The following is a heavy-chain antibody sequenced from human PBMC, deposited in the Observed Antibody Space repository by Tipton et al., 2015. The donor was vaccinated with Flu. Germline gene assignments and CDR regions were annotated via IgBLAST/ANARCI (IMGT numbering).Heavy chain of an antibody. CDR1: GFTFSSYN. CDR3: ARDKRPAPGYGMDV. Sequence: SLRLSCAASGFTFSSYNMNWVRQAPGKGLEWVSSISSGCSYIYYADSLKGRFTISRDNSKNSLYLLMNSLRAEDTAVYYCARDKRPAPGYGMDVWGQGAPVTVSS. CDR2: ISSGCSYI. J-gene: IGHJ6*02. V-gene: IGHV3-21*01.